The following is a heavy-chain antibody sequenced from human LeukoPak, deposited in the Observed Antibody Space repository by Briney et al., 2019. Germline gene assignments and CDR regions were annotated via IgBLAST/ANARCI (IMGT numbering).Heavy chain of an antibody. CDR1: GGSISTYY. Sequence: SETLSLTCTVSGGSISTYYWSWVRQPPGKGLEWIGYIYYSGSTNYSPSLQSRVTISVDTSRNQFSLRLSSVTAADTAMYYCARSGTKTNGFDYWGQGTLVTVSS. CDR3: ARSGTKTNGFDY. J-gene: IGHJ4*02. CDR2: IYYSGST. V-gene: IGHV4-59*01. D-gene: IGHD2-8*01.